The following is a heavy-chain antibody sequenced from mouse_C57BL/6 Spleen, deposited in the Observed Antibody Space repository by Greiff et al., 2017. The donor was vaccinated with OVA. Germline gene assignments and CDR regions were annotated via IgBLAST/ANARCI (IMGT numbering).Heavy chain of an antibody. CDR3: ARPYYYGSSPYFDY. D-gene: IGHD1-1*01. CDR2: IHPNSGST. Sequence: VQLQQSGAELVKPGASVKLSCKASGYTFTSYWMHWVKQRPGQGLEWIGMIHPNSGSTNYNEKFKSKATLTVDKSSSTAYMQLSSLTSEDSAVYYCARPYYYGSSPYFDYWGQGTTLTVSS. J-gene: IGHJ2*01. V-gene: IGHV1-64*01. CDR1: GYTFTSYW.